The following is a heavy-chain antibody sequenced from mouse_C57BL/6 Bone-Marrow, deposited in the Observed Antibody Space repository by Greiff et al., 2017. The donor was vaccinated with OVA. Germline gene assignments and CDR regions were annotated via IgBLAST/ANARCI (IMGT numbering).Heavy chain of an antibody. Sequence: QVQLKQPGAELVKPGASVKLSCKASGYTFTSYWMHWVKQRPGRGLEWIGRIDPNSGGTKYNEKFKSKATLTVDKPSSTAYMQLSSLTSEDSAVYYCARGDREGSYYAMDYWGQGTSVTVSS. CDR1: GYTFTSYW. J-gene: IGHJ4*01. V-gene: IGHV1-72*01. CDR3: ARGDREGSYYAMDY. CDR2: IDPNSGGT.